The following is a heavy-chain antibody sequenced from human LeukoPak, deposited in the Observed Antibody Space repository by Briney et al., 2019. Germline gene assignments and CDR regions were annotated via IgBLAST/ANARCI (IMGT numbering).Heavy chain of an antibody. CDR1: GVTFSSHA. D-gene: IGHD1-26*01. V-gene: IGHV3-23*01. Sequence: GGSLRLSCAASGVTFSSHAMSWVRQAPGKGLEWVSGITGSGGSTYHAESVKGRFTISRDNSKNTLYLQMNSLRAEDTAVYFGATRPASETYFAVFDYWGQGTLVTVSS. J-gene: IGHJ4*02. CDR3: ATRPASETYFAVFDY. CDR2: ITGSGGST.